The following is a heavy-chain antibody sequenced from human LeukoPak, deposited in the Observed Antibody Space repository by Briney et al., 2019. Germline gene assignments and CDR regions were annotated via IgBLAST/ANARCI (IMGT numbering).Heavy chain of an antibody. CDR1: GFTFSSYS. CDR3: ARGSSSWYYFDY. CDR2: ISSSNSYI. D-gene: IGHD6-13*01. V-gene: IGHV3-21*01. Sequence: PGGSLRLSCAASGFTFSSYSMNWVRQSPGKGLEWVSFISSSNSYIYYADSVKGRFTISRDNAKNSLYLQMNSLRAEDTAVYYCARGSSSWYYFDYWGQGTLVTVSS. J-gene: IGHJ4*02.